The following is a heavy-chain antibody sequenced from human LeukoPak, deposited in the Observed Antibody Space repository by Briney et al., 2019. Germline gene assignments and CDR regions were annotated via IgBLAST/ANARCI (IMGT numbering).Heavy chain of an antibody. J-gene: IGHJ6*03. CDR3: ARGGYYGSGSYYNLYYMDV. Sequence: GASVKVSCKASGGTFSSYAISWVRHAPGQGLEWMGRIIPIFGTANYAQKFQGRVTITTDESTSTAYMELSSLRSEDTAVYYCARGGYYGSGSYYNLYYMDVWGKGTTVTVSS. V-gene: IGHV1-69*05. CDR2: IIPIFGTA. CDR1: GGTFSSYA. D-gene: IGHD3-10*01.